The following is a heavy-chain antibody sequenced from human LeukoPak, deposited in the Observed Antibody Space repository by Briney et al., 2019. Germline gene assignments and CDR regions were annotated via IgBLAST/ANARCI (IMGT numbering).Heavy chain of an antibody. CDR1: GGTFSSYT. CDR3: ARDPSTSHYYYGMDV. J-gene: IGHJ6*02. Sequence: SVKVSCKASGGTFSSYTISWVRQAPGQGLEWMGRIIPIRGIANYAQKFQGRVTIIADRSTSTAYMELSSLRAEDTAVYYCARDPSTSHYYYGMDVWGQGTTVTVSS. V-gene: IGHV1-69*04. CDR2: IIPIRGIA. D-gene: IGHD2-2*01.